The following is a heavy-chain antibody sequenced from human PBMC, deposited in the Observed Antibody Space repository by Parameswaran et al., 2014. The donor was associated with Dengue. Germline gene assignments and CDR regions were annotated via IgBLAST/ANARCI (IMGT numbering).Heavy chain of an antibody. CDR3: ARKAYSSSWYYYYYYMDV. J-gene: IGHJ6*03. CDR2: ISYDGSNK. V-gene: IGHV3-30*03. Sequence: VRQMPGERGWSGVAVISYDGSNKYYADSVKGRFTISRDNSKNTLYLQMNSLRAEDTAVYYCARKAYSSSWYYYYYYMDVWGKRATVTVSS. D-gene: IGHD6-13*01.